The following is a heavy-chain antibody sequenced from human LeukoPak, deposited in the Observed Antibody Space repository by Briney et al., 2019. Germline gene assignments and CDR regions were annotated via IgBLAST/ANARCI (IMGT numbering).Heavy chain of an antibody. D-gene: IGHD3-10*01. CDR1: EDTFTRHY. CDR3: AREGGSYKHFDD. J-gene: IGHJ4*02. CDR2: IYPDDDSI. Sequence: GASVKVSCKASEDTFTRHYIHWVRQAPGQGLEWIGLIYPDDDSIDYTQKLRGRITVTRDRSTSTVYMELKSLRSDDTALYYCAREGGSYKHFDDWGQGSLVTVSS. V-gene: IGHV1-46*04.